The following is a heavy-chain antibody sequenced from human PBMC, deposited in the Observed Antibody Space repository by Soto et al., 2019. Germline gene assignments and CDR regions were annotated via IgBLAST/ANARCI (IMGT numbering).Heavy chain of an antibody. J-gene: IGHJ4*02. CDR1: GFTFSSYA. CDR2: ISGSGGST. V-gene: IGHV3-23*01. D-gene: IGHD6-13*01. CDR3: AKDANPYSSSWYYFDY. Sequence: EVQLLESGGGLVQPGGSLRLSCAASGFTFSSYAMSWVRQAPGKGLEWVSAISGSGGSTYYADSVKGRFTISRDNAQNTLYLQMNSLRAEDTAVYYCAKDANPYSSSWYYFDYWGQGTLVTVSS.